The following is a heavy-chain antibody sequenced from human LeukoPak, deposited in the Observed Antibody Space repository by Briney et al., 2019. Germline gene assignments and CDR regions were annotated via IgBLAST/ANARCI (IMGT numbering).Heavy chain of an antibody. CDR3: AKEAHYDILTGYSYYFDY. CDR1: GFTFSSYV. D-gene: IGHD3-9*01. Sequence: PGGSLRLSCAASGFTFSSYVMHWVRQAPGKGLEWVAVISYDGSNKYYADSVKGRFTISRDNSTNTLYLQMNSLRGEDSAVYYCAKEAHYDILTGYSYYFDYWGQGALVTVSS. CDR2: ISYDGSNK. J-gene: IGHJ4*02. V-gene: IGHV3-30*18.